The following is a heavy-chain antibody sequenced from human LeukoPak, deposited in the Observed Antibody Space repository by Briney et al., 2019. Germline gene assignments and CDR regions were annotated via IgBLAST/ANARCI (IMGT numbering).Heavy chain of an antibody. V-gene: IGHV4-34*01. CDR2: INHSGST. Sequence: PSETLSLTCAVYGGSLSGYYWSWIRQPPGQGLEWIGEINHSGSTKYNPSLKSRVTISVDTSKNQFSLKLSSVTAADSAVYYCERGDVAVGLDWGQGTMVTVSS. CDR1: GGSLSGYY. J-gene: IGHJ3*01. D-gene: IGHD6-19*01. CDR3: ERGDVAVGLD.